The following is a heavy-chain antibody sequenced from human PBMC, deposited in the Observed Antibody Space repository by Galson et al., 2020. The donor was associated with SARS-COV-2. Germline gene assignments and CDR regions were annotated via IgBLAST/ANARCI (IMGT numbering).Heavy chain of an antibody. J-gene: IGHJ4*02. CDR1: GFTFSSYG. D-gene: IGHD1-1*01. CDR3: ARDGLYKSVFDY. V-gene: IGHV3-30*03. Sequence: GGSLRLSCAASGFTFSSYGMHWVRQAPGKGLEWVAVISYDGSNKYYADSVKGRFTISRDNSKNTLYLQMNSLRAEDTAVYYCARDGLYKSVFDYWCQGTLVTVSS. CDR2: ISYDGSNK.